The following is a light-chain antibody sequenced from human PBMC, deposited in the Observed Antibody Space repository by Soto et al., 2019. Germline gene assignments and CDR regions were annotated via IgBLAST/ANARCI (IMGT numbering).Light chain of an antibody. CDR2: AAS. CDR1: QGIRND. Sequence: GDRVTITCRASQGIRNDLGWYQQKPGKAPKLLIYAASSLQSGVPSRFSGSGSGTEFTLTISSLQSEDFAVYYCQQYNNWPHWTFGQGTKVDIK. V-gene: IGKV1-6*01. CDR3: QQYNNWPHWT. J-gene: IGKJ1*01.